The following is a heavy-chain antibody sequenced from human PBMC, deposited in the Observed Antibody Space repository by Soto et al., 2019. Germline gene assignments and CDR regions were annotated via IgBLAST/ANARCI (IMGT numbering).Heavy chain of an antibody. V-gene: IGHV3-9*01. J-gene: IGHJ4*02. CDR1: GFIFDEFA. CDR3: AKIVTRHSLVPVFDQ. D-gene: IGHD2-21*01. Sequence: EVQLVESGGGLVQPGRSLRLSCVASGFIFDEFAIHWVRQPPGKGLEWVSGISWDSGSINYADSVRGRFTISRDNAKNSLYLHMTSLGSEDTGFYYCAKIVTRHSLVPVFDQWGQGALVTVSS. CDR2: ISWDSGSI.